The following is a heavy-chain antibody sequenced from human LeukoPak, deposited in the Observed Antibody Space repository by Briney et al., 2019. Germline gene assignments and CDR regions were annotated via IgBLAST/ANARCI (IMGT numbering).Heavy chain of an antibody. J-gene: IGHJ6*02. Sequence: PSETLSLTCAVYGGSFSGYYWSWIRQPPGKGLEWIGEINHSGSTNYNPSLKSRVTISVDTSKNQFSLKLSSVTATDTAVHYCARVGDITIFGVVSDYYYYGMDVWGQGTTVTVSS. D-gene: IGHD3-3*01. V-gene: IGHV4-34*01. CDR3: ARVGDITIFGVVSDYYYYGMDV. CDR2: INHSGST. CDR1: GGSFSGYY.